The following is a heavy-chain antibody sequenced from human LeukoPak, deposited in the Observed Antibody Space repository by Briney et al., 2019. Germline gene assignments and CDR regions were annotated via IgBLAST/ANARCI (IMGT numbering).Heavy chain of an antibody. Sequence: GGSLRLSCAASGFTFDDYAMHWVRQAPGKGLEWGSGISWNSGSIGYADSVKGRFTISRENAKNRLYLRMDSVRAEDMALYYCAKGSLSFGVVTWDAFDIWGQGTMVTVSS. CDR2: ISWNSGSI. D-gene: IGHD3-3*01. CDR1: GFTFDDYA. J-gene: IGHJ3*02. V-gene: IGHV3-9*03. CDR3: AKGSLSFGVVTWDAFDI.